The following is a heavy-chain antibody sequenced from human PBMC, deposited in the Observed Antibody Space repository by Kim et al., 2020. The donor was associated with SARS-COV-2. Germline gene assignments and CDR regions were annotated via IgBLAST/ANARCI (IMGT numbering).Heavy chain of an antibody. Sequence: GGSLRLSCAASGFTFSSYAMSWVRQAPGKGLEWVSAISGSGGSTYYADSVKGRFTISRDNSKNTLYLQMNSLRAEDTAVYYCAKDRALTYYYGSGSSTLFDYWGKGTLVTVSS. CDR3: AKDRALTYYYGSGSSTLFDY. J-gene: IGHJ4*02. CDR1: GFTFSSYA. CDR2: ISGSGGST. D-gene: IGHD3-10*01. V-gene: IGHV3-23*01.